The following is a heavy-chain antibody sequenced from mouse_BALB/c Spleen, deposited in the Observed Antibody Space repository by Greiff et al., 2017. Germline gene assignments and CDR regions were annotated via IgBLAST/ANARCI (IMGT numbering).Heavy chain of an antibody. CDR3: ARAAYYGKSYYAMDY. V-gene: IGHV3-2*02. Sequence: EVQLQESGPGLVKPSQSLSLTCTVTGYSITSDYAWNWIRQFPGNKLEWMGYISYSGSTSYNPSLKSRISITRDTSKNQFFLQLNSVTTEDTATYYCARAAYYGKSYYAMDYWGQGTAVTVSS. D-gene: IGHD2-10*01. J-gene: IGHJ4*01. CDR1: GYSITSDYA. CDR2: ISYSGST.